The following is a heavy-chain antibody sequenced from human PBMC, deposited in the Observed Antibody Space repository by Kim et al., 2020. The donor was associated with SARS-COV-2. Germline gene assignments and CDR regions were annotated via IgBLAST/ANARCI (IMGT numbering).Heavy chain of an antibody. CDR2: ISSSSIYI. CDR3: VRDRNRGYSTGTTPDYSDC. D-gene: IGHD2-8*02. V-gene: IGHV3-21*01. Sequence: WVSSISSSSIYIYYADSMRGRFTISRDNAQNSLFLQMNSLRAEDTAVYYCVRDRNRGYSTGTTPDYSDCWGQGTMVSVSS. J-gene: IGHJ4*02.